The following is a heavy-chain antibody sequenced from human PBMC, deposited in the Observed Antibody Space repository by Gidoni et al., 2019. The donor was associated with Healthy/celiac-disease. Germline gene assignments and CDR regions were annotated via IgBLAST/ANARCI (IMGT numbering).Heavy chain of an antibody. D-gene: IGHD1-1*01. CDR2: INPNSGGT. Sequence: HVHLVQSGAEVKKPGASVKVSCKASGYTFTGQSMHWVRQAPGQGLEWMGWINPNSGGTNYGQKCQGRVTMTRDTSISTAYMELSRLRSDDTAVYYCARGMENWNLRFDYWGQGTLVTVSS. CDR3: ARGMENWNLRFDY. J-gene: IGHJ4*02. V-gene: IGHV1-2*02. CDR1: GYTFTGQS.